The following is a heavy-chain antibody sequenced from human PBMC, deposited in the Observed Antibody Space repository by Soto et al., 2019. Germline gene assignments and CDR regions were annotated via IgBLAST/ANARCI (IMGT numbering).Heavy chain of an antibody. D-gene: IGHD3-16*01. J-gene: IGHJ6*02. Sequence: VASVKVSCKASGGTFSSYAISWVRQAPGQGLEWMGGIIPIFGTANYAQKFQGRVTITADESTSTAYMELSSLRSEDTAVYYCARDRGTNPYAGPRYYYYGMDVWGQGTTVTVSS. CDR1: GGTFSSYA. CDR2: IIPIFGTA. CDR3: ARDRGTNPYAGPRYYYYGMDV. V-gene: IGHV1-69*13.